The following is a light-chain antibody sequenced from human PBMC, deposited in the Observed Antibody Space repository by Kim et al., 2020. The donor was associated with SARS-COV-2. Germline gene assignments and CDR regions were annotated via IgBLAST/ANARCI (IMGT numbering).Light chain of an antibody. V-gene: IGKV1-39*01. J-gene: IGKJ5*01. Sequence: DIQMTQSPSSLSASVGGRVIITCRASQNIGRNVNWYQHKPGRAPNLLIYSASQLHSGVPSRFSGRGSGTDFTLSIRSLQPEDFATYYCQQTYRTPITFGRGTRREIK. CDR3: QQTYRTPIT. CDR2: SAS. CDR1: QNIGRN.